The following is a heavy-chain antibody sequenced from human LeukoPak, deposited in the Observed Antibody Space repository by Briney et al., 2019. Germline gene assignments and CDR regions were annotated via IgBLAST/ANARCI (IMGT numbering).Heavy chain of an antibody. J-gene: IGHJ4*02. Sequence: GGSLRLSCATSGFTFSNFWMHWVRQAPGKGLVWVALIYGDGSFTRYADSVKGRFTISRDNSKNTLYLQMNSLRAEDTAVYYCARGHNYCSGGSCYSKPFDYWGQGTLVTVSS. D-gene: IGHD2-15*01. CDR2: IYGDGSFT. V-gene: IGHV3-74*01. CDR3: ARGHNYCSGGSCYSKPFDY. CDR1: GFTFSNFW.